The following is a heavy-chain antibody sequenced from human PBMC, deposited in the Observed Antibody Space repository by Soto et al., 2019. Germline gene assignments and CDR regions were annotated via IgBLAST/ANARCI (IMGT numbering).Heavy chain of an antibody. D-gene: IGHD3-22*01. Sequence: PGGSLRLSCAASGFTFSSYGMHWVRQAPGKGLEWVAVIWYDGSNKYYADSVKGRFTISRDNSKNTLYLQMNSLRAEDTAVYYCALSYDSSGYRRDYWGQGTLVTVSS. J-gene: IGHJ4*02. CDR1: GFTFSSYG. CDR3: ALSYDSSGYRRDY. V-gene: IGHV3-33*01. CDR2: IWYDGSNK.